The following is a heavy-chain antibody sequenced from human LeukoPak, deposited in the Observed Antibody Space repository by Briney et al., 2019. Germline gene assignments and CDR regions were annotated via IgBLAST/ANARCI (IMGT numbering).Heavy chain of an antibody. CDR2: INSDGSST. V-gene: IGHV3-74*01. D-gene: IGHD4-17*01. Sequence: GGSLRLSCAASGFTFSSYWMHWVRQAPGKGLVWVSRINSDGSSTSYADSVKGRFTISRDNAKNTLYLQMNSLRAEETAVYYCARDFTYGDYLYYYGMDVWGQGTTVTVSS. CDR3: ARDFTYGDYLYYYGMDV. CDR1: GFTFSSYW. J-gene: IGHJ6*02.